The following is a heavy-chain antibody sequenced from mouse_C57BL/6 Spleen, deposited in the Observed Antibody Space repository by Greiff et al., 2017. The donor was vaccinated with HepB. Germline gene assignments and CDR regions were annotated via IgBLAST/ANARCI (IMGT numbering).Heavy chain of an antibody. CDR3: ARKNYDDGFAY. CDR1: GFAFSCYW. Sequence: VQLLQSGAELVKPGASVKFSCKASGFAFSCYWMNWVKQSPGKGLEWIGPIYPGDGDTNYNGKFKGKATLTADKSSSTAYMQLSSLTSEDSAVYFCARKNYDDGFAYWGQGTLVTVSA. J-gene: IGHJ3*01. D-gene: IGHD2-4*01. V-gene: IGHV1-80*01. CDR2: IYPGDGDT.